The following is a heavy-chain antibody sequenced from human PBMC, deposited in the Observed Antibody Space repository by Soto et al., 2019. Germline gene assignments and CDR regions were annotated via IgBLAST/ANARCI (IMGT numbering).Heavy chain of an antibody. J-gene: IGHJ6*03. CDR3: ARQSVVPAAMHYYYYYMDV. CDR1: GYSFTSYW. Sequence: GESLKISCKGSGYSFTSYWIGWVRQMPGKGLEWMGIIYPGDSDTRYSPSFQGQVTISADKSISTAYLQWSSLKASDTAMYYCARQSVVPAAMHYYYYYMDVWGKGTTVTVSS. CDR2: IYPGDSDT. D-gene: IGHD2-2*01. V-gene: IGHV5-51*01.